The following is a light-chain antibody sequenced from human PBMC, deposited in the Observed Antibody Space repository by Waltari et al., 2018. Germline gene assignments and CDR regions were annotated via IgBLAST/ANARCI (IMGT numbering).Light chain of an antibody. CDR2: KDT. Sequence: SYELTQPPSVSVSPGQTARITCSGDALPKQYAFWYQQKPGQAPVLIIDKDTQRRSGIPERFSGSSSGRTVTMTISGVQAEDEADYYCLSADSSGTSKVFGGGTKLTVL. J-gene: IGLJ3*02. CDR1: ALPKQY. V-gene: IGLV3-25*03. CDR3: LSADSSGTSKV.